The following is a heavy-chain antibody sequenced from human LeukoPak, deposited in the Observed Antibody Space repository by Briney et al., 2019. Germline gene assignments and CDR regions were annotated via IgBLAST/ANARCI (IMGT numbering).Heavy chain of an antibody. D-gene: IGHD6-13*01. CDR2: IYYSGST. Sequence: SQTLSLTCTVSGGSISGGGYYWSWIRQHPGKGLEWIWYIYYSGSTYYNPSLKSRVTISVDTSKNQFSLKLSSVTAADTAVYYCARDSVGIAAADYGMDVWGQGTTVTVSS. J-gene: IGHJ6*02. V-gene: IGHV4-31*03. CDR3: ARDSVGIAAADYGMDV. CDR1: GGSISGGGYY.